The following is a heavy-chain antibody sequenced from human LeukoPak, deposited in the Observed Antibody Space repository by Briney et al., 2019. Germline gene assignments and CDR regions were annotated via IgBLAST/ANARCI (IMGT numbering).Heavy chain of an antibody. Sequence: GGSLRLSCAASGFTFSNFAMHWGRQAPGQGLQWVAVISFDGSNKYYADSVKGRFSISRDNSKGTLHLQMSSLRDEDTAVYFCAGVSESGWYYFDYWGQGTLVTVSS. V-gene: IGHV3-30*03. CDR1: GFTFSNFA. D-gene: IGHD6-19*01. CDR3: AGVSESGWYYFDY. CDR2: ISFDGSNK. J-gene: IGHJ4*02.